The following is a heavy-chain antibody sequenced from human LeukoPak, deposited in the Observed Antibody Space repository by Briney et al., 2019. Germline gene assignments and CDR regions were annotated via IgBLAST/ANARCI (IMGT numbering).Heavy chain of an antibody. Sequence: GGSLRLSCAASGFTFSSYGMHWVRQAPGKGLEWVAFIRYDGSNKYYADSVKGQFTISRDNSKNTLYLQMNSLRAEDTAVYYCAKTLPYYDFWSGYPSVFWGQGTLVTVSS. CDR3: AKTLPYYDFWSGYPSVF. J-gene: IGHJ4*02. V-gene: IGHV3-30*02. CDR1: GFTFSSYG. CDR2: IRYDGSNK. D-gene: IGHD3-3*01.